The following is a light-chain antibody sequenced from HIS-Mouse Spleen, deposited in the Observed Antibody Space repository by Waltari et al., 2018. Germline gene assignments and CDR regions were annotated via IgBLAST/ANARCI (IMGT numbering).Light chain of an antibody. CDR1: QGMRSY. Sequence: DIQLTQSPSFLSASVGDRVTITCRASQGMRSYLAWYQQKPGKAPKLLIYAASTLQSGVPSRFSGSGDGTEFTLTISSLQPEDVATYYCQQLNSYPPPFGQGTKVEIK. CDR2: AAS. V-gene: IGKV1-9*01. J-gene: IGKJ1*01. CDR3: QQLNSYPPP.